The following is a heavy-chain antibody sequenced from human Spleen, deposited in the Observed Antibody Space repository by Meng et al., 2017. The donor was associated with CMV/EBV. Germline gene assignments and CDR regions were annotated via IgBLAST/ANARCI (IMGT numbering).Heavy chain of an antibody. CDR3: ASGYDCSSTRCSLDY. V-gene: IGHV1-46*01. CDR1: GYTFTSYY. J-gene: IGHJ4*02. D-gene: IGHD2-2*01. CDR2: INPSGGST. Sequence: ASVKVSCXXXGYTFTSYYXHWVRQAPGQGLEWMGIINPSGGSTSYAQKFXGRVTXXRDTSXSTVYXAXSXLRXXXPAVXYCASGYDCSSTRCSLDYWGQGTLVTVSS.